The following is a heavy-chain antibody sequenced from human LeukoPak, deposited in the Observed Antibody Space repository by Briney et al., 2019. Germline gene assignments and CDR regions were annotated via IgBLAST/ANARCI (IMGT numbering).Heavy chain of an antibody. D-gene: IGHD3-10*01. Sequence: SETLSLTCTVSGASIRISNYYWGWIRQPPGKGLEWIASVYYTGTTYYNPPLKTRVTIFVETSKNQVSLRLSSVTAADTAVYYCARHSNYASGSTAKGLFDYWGQGTLVSVSS. CDR3: ARHSNYASGSTAKGLFDY. CDR1: GASIRISNYY. CDR2: VYYTGTT. V-gene: IGHV4-39*01. J-gene: IGHJ4*02.